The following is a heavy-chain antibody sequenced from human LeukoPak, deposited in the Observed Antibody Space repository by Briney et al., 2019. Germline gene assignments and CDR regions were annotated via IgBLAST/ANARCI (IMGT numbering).Heavy chain of an antibody. CDR3: ASRDIVVVPAAIFDAFDI. V-gene: IGHV3-30*02. D-gene: IGHD2-2*01. CDR2: IRYDGSNK. CDR1: GFAFNNYW. Sequence: GGSPRLSCEASGFAFNNYWMHWVRQAPGKGLEWVAFIRYDGSNKYYADSVKGRFTISRDNSKNTLYLQMNSLRAEDTAVYYCASRDIVVVPAAIFDAFDIWGQGTMVTVSS. J-gene: IGHJ3*02.